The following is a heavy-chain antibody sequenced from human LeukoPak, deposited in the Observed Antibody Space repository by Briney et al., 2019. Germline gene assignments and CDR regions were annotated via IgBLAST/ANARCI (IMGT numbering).Heavy chain of an antibody. J-gene: IGHJ4*02. CDR2: ISGSGDST. D-gene: IGHD3-22*01. CDR3: VLTKTGYYYSNYFDY. Sequence: PGGSLRLSCAASGFTFSSYAMSWVRQATGKGLECVSAISGSGDSTYYADSVKGRFTISRDNYKNTLYLQMNSLRAEDTAVYYCVLTKTGYYYSNYFDYWGQGTLVTVSS. V-gene: IGHV3-23*01. CDR1: GFTFSSYA.